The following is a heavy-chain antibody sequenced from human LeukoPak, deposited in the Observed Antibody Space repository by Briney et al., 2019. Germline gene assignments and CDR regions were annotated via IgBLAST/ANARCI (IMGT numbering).Heavy chain of an antibody. J-gene: IGHJ5*02. CDR2: IYTSGST. CDR1: GGSISSYY. CDR3: AKDHAYYYGSGSWEWFDP. D-gene: IGHD3-10*01. V-gene: IGHV4-4*07. Sequence: SETLSLTCTVSGGSISSYYWSWIRQPAGKGLEWIGRIYTSGSTNYNPSLKSRVTMSVDTSKNQFSLKLSSVTAADTAVYYCAKDHAYYYGSGSWEWFDPWGQGTLVTVSS.